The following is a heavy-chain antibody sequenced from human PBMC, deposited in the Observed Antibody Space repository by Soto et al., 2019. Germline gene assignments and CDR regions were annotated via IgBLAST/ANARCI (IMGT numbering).Heavy chain of an antibody. Sequence: GGSLRLSCAASGFTFSSYWMSWVRQAPGKGLEWVANIKQDGSEKYYVDSVKGRFTISRDNAKNSLYLQMNSLRAEDTAVYYCARIGYSGYDYYYYYMDVWGKGTTVTVSS. CDR1: GFTFSSYW. D-gene: IGHD5-12*01. CDR3: ARIGYSGYDYYYYYMDV. V-gene: IGHV3-7*01. CDR2: IKQDGSEK. J-gene: IGHJ6*03.